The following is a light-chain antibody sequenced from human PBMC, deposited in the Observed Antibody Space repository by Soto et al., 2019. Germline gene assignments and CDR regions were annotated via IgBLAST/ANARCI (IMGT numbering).Light chain of an antibody. Sequence: DIQMTQSPSTLSASVGDRVTITCRASQSISGWLAWYQQKPGKAPKLLIHVASSLESVAPSSFSGGGAGEEFTLIISLLPDDDFATYCCQQYDWPWTFGEGTKVDIK. J-gene: IGKJ1*01. CDR3: QQYDWPWT. CDR2: VAS. V-gene: IGKV1-5*01. CDR1: QSISGW.